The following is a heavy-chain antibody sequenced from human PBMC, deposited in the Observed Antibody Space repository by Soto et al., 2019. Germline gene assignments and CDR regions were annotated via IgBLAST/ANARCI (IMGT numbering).Heavy chain of an antibody. V-gene: IGHV1-2*02. CDR3: AREPHPYSSSSVYYYYGMDV. D-gene: IGHD6-6*01. J-gene: IGHJ6*02. Sequence: ASVKVSCKASGYTFTGYYIHWVRQAPGQGLEWMGWINPNSGGTNYAQKFQGRVTMTRDTSISTAYMELSRLRSDDTAVYYCAREPHPYSSSSVYYYYGMDVWGLGTTVTVSS. CDR1: GYTFTGYY. CDR2: INPNSGGT.